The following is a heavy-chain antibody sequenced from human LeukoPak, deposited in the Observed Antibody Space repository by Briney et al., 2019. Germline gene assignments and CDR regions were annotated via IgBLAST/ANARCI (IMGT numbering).Heavy chain of an antibody. Sequence: GGSLRLSCAASGFTFSDYNMRWIRQAPGKGLEWVSSISRSGSTKYYADSVKGRFTISRDNAKNSLFLQMNSLRAEDTAVYYCAREERYSYGVEYWGQGTLVTVSS. J-gene: IGHJ4*02. V-gene: IGHV3-11*01. CDR2: ISRSGSTK. D-gene: IGHD5-18*01. CDR1: GFTFSDYN. CDR3: AREERYSYGVEY.